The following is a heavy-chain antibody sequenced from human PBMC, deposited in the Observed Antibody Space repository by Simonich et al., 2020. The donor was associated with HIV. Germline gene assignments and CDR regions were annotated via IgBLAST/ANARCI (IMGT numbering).Heavy chain of an antibody. D-gene: IGHD1-20*01. CDR2: VNLGGST. CDR3: ARSPYKVGYFDL. J-gene: IGHJ2*01. CDR1: GGSFSGYY. V-gene: IGHV4-34*01. Sequence: QVQLQQWGAGLLEPSETLSLTCAVYGGSFSGYYWSWIRQPPGTGLGWIGEVNLGGSTYYNPSLKSRVTISIDTAKNQFFLKLGSVTAADTAVYYCARSPYKVGYFDLWGRGTLVTVSS.